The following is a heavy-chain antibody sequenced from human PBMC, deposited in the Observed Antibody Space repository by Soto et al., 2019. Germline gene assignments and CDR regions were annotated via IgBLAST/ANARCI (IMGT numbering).Heavy chain of an antibody. D-gene: IGHD2-21*02. Sequence: GASVKVSCKASGGTFSSYTISWVRQAPGQGLEWMGRIIPILGIANYAQKFQGSVTITADKSTSTAYMELSSLRSEDTAVYYCARGGGIVVVTAPYDHWGQGTLVTVSS. CDR3: ARGGGIVVVTAPYDH. CDR1: GGTFSSYT. J-gene: IGHJ4*02. V-gene: IGHV1-69*02. CDR2: IIPILGIA.